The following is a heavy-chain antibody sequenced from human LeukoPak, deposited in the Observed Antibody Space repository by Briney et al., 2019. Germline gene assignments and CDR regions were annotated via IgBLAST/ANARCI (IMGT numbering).Heavy chain of an antibody. CDR3: ARISSYKSPADY. D-gene: IGHD6-6*01. CDR2: INPTGNST. V-gene: IGHV1-46*01. Sequence: ASVKVSCKASGYTFSIYYMDWVRQAPGQGLEWMGVINPTGNSTTYAQKFQGRLTMTRDTSTSTVYMELSSLRSEDTAVYYCARISSYKSPADYWGQGTLVTVSS. CDR1: GYTFSIYY. J-gene: IGHJ4*02.